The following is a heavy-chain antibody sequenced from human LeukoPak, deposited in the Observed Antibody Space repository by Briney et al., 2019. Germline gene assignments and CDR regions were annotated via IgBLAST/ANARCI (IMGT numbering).Heavy chain of an antibody. CDR2: INPNSGGT. J-gene: IGHJ5*02. CDR3: ARDLLKYCGGDCLTPIWFDP. V-gene: IGHV1-2*02. Sequence: ASVKVSCKASGYTFTGYYMHWVRQAPGQGLEWMGWINPNSGGTNYAQKFQGRVTMTRDTSISTAYMELSRLRSDDTAVYHCARDLLKYCGGDCLTPIWFDPWGQGTLVTVSS. CDR1: GYTFTGYY. D-gene: IGHD2-21*01.